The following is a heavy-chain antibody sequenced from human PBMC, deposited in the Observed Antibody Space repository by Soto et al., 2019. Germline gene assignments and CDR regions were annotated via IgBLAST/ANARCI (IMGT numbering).Heavy chain of an antibody. CDR1: GGNFASYA. CDR3: ARSEGGYFYGMDV. J-gene: IGHJ6*02. D-gene: IGHD3-9*01. CDR2: IIPIFGTA. Sequence: QVQLVQSGAEVKKPGSSVKVSCKASGGNFASYAIFWVRQAPGQGLEWLGGIIPIFGTATYAQKFQGRVTIKADKPTNTAYMEMNSLRFEDTAVYYCARSEGGYFYGMDVWGQGTTVTVSS. V-gene: IGHV1-69*06.